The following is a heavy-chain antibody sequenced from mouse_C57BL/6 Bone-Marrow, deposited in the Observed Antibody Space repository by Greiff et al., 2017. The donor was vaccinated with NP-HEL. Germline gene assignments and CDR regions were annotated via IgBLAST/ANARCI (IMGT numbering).Heavy chain of an antibody. J-gene: IGHJ2*01. V-gene: IGHV1-82*01. CDR1: GYAFSSSW. CDR3: ARALDY. CDR2: IYPGDGDT. Sequence: QVQLQQSGPELVKPGASVKISCKASGYAFSSSWMNWVKQRPGKGLEWIGRIYPGDGDTNYNGKFTGKATLTADKSSSTAYMQLSSLTSEDSAVYCCARALDYWGQGTTLTVSS.